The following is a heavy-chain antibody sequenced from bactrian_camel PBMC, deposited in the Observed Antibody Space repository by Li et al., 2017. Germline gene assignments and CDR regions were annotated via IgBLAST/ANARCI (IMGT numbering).Heavy chain of an antibody. CDR1: GYIDSTHI. J-gene: IGHJ4*01. CDR3: AGAEASMWYGCERYVTGQSEYPY. V-gene: IGHV3S53*01. CDR2: ITKAGLT. D-gene: IGHD6*01. Sequence: HVQLVESGGGSVQAGGSLRLSCAVSGYIDSTHIVAWFRQGPGKEREGVVGITKAGLTNYAESVKGRFTISKDNAKNIMYLQMNDLIPEDTGMYFCAGAEASMWYGCERYVTGQSEYPYWGQGTQVTVS.